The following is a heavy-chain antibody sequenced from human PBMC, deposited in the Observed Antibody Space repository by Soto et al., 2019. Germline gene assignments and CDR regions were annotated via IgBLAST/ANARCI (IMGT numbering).Heavy chain of an antibody. V-gene: IGHV1-69*12. J-gene: IGHJ4*02. CDR1: GGTFSSYA. CDR2: IIPIFGTA. Sequence: QVQRVQSGAEVKKPGSSVKVSCKASGGTFSSYAISWVRQAPGQGLEWMGGIIPIFGTANYAQKFQGRVTITADESTSKAYMELSSLRSEDTAVDYCAGECGYGSGSYRDFDYWGQGTLVTVSS. CDR3: AGECGYGSGSYRDFDY. D-gene: IGHD3-10*01.